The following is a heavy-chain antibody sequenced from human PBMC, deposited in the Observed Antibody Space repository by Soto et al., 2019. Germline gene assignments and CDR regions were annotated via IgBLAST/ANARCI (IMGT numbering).Heavy chain of an antibody. D-gene: IGHD2-8*01. CDR1: GYTFTIYC. J-gene: IGHJ5*02. CDR2: ISAYNGNT. CDR3: ATSRGPGVGFDP. V-gene: IGHV1-18*01. Sequence: ASVKVSCKASGYTFTIYCISWVRQAPGQGLEWMGWISAYNGNTNYAQKLQGRVTMTTDTSTSTAYMELRSLRSDDTAVYYCATSRGPGVGFDPWGQGTLVTVSS.